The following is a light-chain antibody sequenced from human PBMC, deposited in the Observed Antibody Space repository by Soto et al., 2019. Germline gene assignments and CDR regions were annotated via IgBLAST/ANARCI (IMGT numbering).Light chain of an antibody. V-gene: IGKV3-15*01. J-gene: IGKJ4*01. CDR1: QSIRRN. Sequence: EIVMTQSPATLSVSPGERATLSCRASQSIRRNLAWYQQKPGQAPRLLMYDASTRATGVPARFSGSGSGTEFTLTISSLQPEDFATYYCLQHNSFPLTFGGGTKVDI. CDR2: DAS. CDR3: LQHNSFPLT.